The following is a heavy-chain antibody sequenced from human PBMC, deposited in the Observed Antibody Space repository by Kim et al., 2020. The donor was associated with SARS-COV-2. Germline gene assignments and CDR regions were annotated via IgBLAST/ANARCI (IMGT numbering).Heavy chain of an antibody. CDR2: IKSKTDGGTT. D-gene: IGHD1-1*01. Sequence: GGSLRLSCAASGFTFSNAWMSWVRQAPGKGLEWVGRIKSKTDGGTTDYAAPVKGRFTISRDDSKNTLYLQMNSLKTEDTAVYYFTTGTTTGGYYYYYYGMDVWGQGTTVTVSS. J-gene: IGHJ6*02. CDR1: GFTFSNAW. V-gene: IGHV3-15*01. CDR3: TTGTTTGGYYYYYYGMDV.